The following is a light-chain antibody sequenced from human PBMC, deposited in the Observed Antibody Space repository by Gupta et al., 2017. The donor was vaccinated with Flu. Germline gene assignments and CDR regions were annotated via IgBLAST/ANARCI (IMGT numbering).Light chain of an antibody. V-gene: IGLV3-1*01. CDR2: QDT. J-gene: IGLJ1*01. CDR3: QAWDSSTSFV. CDR1: LLGNKN. Sequence: SSRLPQPPSVSVSPTQTASITCSGDLLGNKNACWHQQRPGQPPVLVMYQDTKRPSGIPERFSGSNSGNTATLTISGTQAMDEADYYCQAWDSSTSFVFGTGTKVTVL.